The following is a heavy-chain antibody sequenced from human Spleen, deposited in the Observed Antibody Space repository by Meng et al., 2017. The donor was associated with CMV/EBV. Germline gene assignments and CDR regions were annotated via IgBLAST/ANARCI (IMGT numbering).Heavy chain of an antibody. Sequence: SETLSLTCVVYGASFSGYYWSWFRQPPGKGLEWIGDTSHSGTTNYNPSLKSRVTISVDTSKNQFSLKLSSVTAADTAVYYCATLGGYCSSTSCYRGDYFDYWGQGTLVTVSS. D-gene: IGHD2-2*01. CDR2: TSHSGTT. V-gene: IGHV4-34*01. CDR3: ATLGGYCSSTSCYRGDYFDY. CDR1: GASFSGYY. J-gene: IGHJ4*02.